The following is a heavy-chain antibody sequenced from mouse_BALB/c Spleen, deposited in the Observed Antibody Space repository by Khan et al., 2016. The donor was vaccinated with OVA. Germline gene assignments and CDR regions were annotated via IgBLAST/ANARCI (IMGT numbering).Heavy chain of an antibody. D-gene: IGHD1-2*01. CDR2: IYPYNGGT. CDR1: GYTFTDYN. CDR3: ARRLYYGSSYAMDY. V-gene: IGHV1S29*02. J-gene: IGHJ4*01. Sequence: VQLQQSGPELVKPGASVKISCKASGYTFTDYNMHWVKQSHGKSLEWIGYIYPYNGGTGYNQKFKSKATLTVDNSSSTAYMELGSLTSEDSAVYYCARRLYYGSSYAMDYWGQGTSVTVSS.